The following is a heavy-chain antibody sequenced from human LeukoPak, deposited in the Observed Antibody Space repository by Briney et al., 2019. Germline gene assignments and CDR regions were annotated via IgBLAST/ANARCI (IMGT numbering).Heavy chain of an antibody. CDR2: ISGSGGST. Sequence: SGGSLRLSCAASGFTFSSYGMSWVRQAPGKGLEWVSAISGSGGSTYYADSVKGRFTISRDNSKNTLYLQMNSLRAEDTAVYYCAKGGGYYGGNVGYYYYYMDVWGKGTTVTISS. CDR1: GFTFSSYG. J-gene: IGHJ6*03. D-gene: IGHD4-23*01. V-gene: IGHV3-23*01. CDR3: AKGGGYYGGNVGYYYYYMDV.